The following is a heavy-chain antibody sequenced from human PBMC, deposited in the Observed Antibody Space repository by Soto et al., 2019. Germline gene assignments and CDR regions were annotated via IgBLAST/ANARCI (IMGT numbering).Heavy chain of an antibody. CDR3: ARDDLENQWLVRSNYYGMDV. CDR1: GFTCTRSA. D-gene: IGHD6-19*01. V-gene: IGHV1-58*01. Sequence: SVKVSCKASGFTCTRSAVQWLLQARGQRLEWIGWIVVGSGNTNYAQKFQERVTITRDMSTSTAYMELSSLRSEDTAIYFCARDDLENQWLVRSNYYGMDVWGQGTTVTAP. CDR2: IVVGSGNT. J-gene: IGHJ6*02.